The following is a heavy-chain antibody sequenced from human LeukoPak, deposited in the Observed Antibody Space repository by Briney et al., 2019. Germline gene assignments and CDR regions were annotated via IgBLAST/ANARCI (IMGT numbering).Heavy chain of an antibody. Sequence: SETLSLTCAVSGYSISSGYYWGWIRQPPGKGLEWIGSIYHSGNTYYNPSLKSRVTISVDTSKNQFSLRLSSVTAADTAVYYCARQASWANSGGNRFRPRGQGTLVTVSS. CDR1: GYSISSGYY. CDR3: ARQASWANSGGNRFRP. D-gene: IGHD1-1*01. V-gene: IGHV4-38-2*01. J-gene: IGHJ5*01. CDR2: IYHSGNT.